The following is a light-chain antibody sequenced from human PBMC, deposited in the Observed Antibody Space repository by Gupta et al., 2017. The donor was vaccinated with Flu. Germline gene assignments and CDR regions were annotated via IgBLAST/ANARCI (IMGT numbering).Light chain of an antibody. Sequence: PSSLSASVGDRVTITCRASQSISSYLNWYQQKPGKAPKLLIYAASSVQSGVPSRFSGSGSGTDFTLTISSLQPEDFATYYCQQSDSTPPTFGGGTKVEIK. CDR3: QQSDSTPPT. V-gene: IGKV1-39*01. J-gene: IGKJ4*01. CDR1: QSISSY. CDR2: AAS.